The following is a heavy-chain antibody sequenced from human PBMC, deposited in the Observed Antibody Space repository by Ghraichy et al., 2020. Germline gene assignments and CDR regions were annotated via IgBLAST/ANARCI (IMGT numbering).Heavy chain of an antibody. CDR3: ARSTWIQLSATYMDV. CDR2: INPSGGST. V-gene: IGHV1-46*03. J-gene: IGHJ6*03. D-gene: IGHD5-18*01. CDR1: GYTFTSYY. Sequence: ASVKVSCKASGYTFTSYYMHWVRQAPRQGLEWMGIINPSGGSTSYAQKFQGRVTMTRDTSTSTVYMELSSLRSEDTAVYYCARSTWIQLSATYMDVWGKGTTVTVSS.